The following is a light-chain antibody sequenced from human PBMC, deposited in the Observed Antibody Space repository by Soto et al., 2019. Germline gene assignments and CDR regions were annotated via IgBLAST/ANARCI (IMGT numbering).Light chain of an antibody. CDR3: MQTLQIPFT. V-gene: IGKV2-28*01. CDR1: QSLLNSNGYY. J-gene: IGKJ3*01. Sequence: DIVMTQSPLYLPVTPGEPASISCRSTQSLLNSNGYYLDWYRQKPGQSPQLLIYLGANRASGVSDRFSGSGSGTDVVLKINRGEAEDFEVYYCMQTLQIPFTFGRSTKADLK. CDR2: LGA.